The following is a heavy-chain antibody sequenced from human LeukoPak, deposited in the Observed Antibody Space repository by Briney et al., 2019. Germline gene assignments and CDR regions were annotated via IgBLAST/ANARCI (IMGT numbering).Heavy chain of an antibody. CDR2: INPNSGGT. CDR1: GYTFTGYY. J-gene: IGHJ4*02. CDR3: ARAYDFWSGYCNYFDY. V-gene: IGHV1-2*02. D-gene: IGHD3-3*01. Sequence: GASVKVSCKASGYTFTGYYMHWVRQAPGQGLEWMGWINPNSGGTNYAQKFQGRVTMTRDTSISTAYMELSRLRSDDTAVYYCARAYDFWSGYCNYFDYWGQGTLVTVST.